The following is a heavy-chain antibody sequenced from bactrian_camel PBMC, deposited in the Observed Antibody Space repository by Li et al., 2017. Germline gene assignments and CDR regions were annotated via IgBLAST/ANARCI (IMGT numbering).Heavy chain of an antibody. CDR2: IDADDGST. J-gene: IGHJ6*01. CDR3: ATGGAPPVVTGSTPTFGY. CDR1: GYTSSDRC. V-gene: IGHV3S1*01. Sequence: QLVESGGGSVQAGGSLRLSCAASGYTSSDRCMAWFRQAPGKGLEWVSQIDADDGSTYYRDSVKGRFTISRDNAKNTVYLQMNSLKSEDTALYYCATGGAPPVVTGSTPTFGYWGQGTQVTVS. D-gene: IGHD6*01.